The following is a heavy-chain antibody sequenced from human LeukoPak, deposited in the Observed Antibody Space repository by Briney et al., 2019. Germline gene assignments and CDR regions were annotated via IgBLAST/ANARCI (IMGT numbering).Heavy chain of an antibody. Sequence: SETLSLTCTVSGGSISSYYWSWIRQPPGKGLEWIGYIYYGGSTNYNPSLKSRVTISVDTSKNQFSLKVSSVTAADTAVYYCARYVVVTAYFDYWGQGTLVTVSS. J-gene: IGHJ4*02. CDR2: IYYGGST. V-gene: IGHV4-59*01. D-gene: IGHD2-21*02. CDR1: GGSISSYY. CDR3: ARYVVVTAYFDY.